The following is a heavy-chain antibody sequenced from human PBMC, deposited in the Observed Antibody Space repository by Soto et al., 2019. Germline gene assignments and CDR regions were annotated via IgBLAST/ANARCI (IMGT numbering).Heavy chain of an antibody. D-gene: IGHD3-3*01. CDR1: GYTFTSYG. CDR2: ISAYNGNT. CDR3: ARCPLYYFWSGYPNQYGIDV. V-gene: IGHV1-18*04. Sequence: ASVKVSCKASGYTFTSYGISWVRQAPGQGLEWMGWISAYNGNTNYAQKLQGRVTMTTDTPTSTAYMELRSLRSDDTAVYYCARCPLYYFWSGYPNQYGIDVWGQGTTVTVSS. J-gene: IGHJ6*02.